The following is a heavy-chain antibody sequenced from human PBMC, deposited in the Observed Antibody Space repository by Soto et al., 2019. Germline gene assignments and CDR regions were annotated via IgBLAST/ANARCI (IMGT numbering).Heavy chain of an antibody. D-gene: IGHD6-19*01. CDR3: AREVVSSGYNCFRFDP. CDR1: GYTFTNYG. CDR2: INAYRGNT. J-gene: IGHJ5*02. V-gene: IGHV1-18*01. Sequence: QVQLVQSGAEVKKPGASVKVSCKASGYTFTNYGITWVRQAPGQGLEWVGWINAYRGNTNYAQKFQGRVTMTTDTSTSTAYMELTSLRSDDTAVYFCAREVVSSGYNCFRFDPWGQGTLVTVSS.